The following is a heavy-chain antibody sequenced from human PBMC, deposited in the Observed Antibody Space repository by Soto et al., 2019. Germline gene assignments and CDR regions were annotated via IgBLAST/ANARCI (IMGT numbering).Heavy chain of an antibody. CDR1: GDSIPNLDYF. V-gene: IGHV4-61*05. CDR3: ARIGWGGDS. Sequence: PSETLSLTCSVSGDSIPNLDYFWAWIRQPPGQALECIGYISNNGSPYYNPSFESRVVVSIDRSKSQFSLNVNSVTAADTAVYFCARIGWGGDSWGQGTLVTVSS. J-gene: IGHJ4*02. CDR2: ISNNGSP. D-gene: IGHD7-27*01.